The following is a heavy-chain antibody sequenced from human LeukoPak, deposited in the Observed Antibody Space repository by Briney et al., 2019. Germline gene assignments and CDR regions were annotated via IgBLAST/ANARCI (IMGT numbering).Heavy chain of an antibody. D-gene: IGHD3-3*01. J-gene: IGHJ5*02. CDR1: GFIFSDYY. V-gene: IGHV3-11*05. CDR3: ARDLFSWSEVAAGTVPYFDP. CDR2: ITSSGRAT. Sequence: GGSLRLSCAASGFIFSDYYMFWIRQAPGKGLEWLAYITSSGRATNYADSVRGRFTISRDNAKNSLYLQMKSLRAEDTAVYYCARDLFSWSEVAAGTVPYFDPWGQGTLVTVSS.